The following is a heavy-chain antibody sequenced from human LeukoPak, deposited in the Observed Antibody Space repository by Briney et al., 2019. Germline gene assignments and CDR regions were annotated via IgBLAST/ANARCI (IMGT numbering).Heavy chain of an antibody. D-gene: IGHD2-15*01. CDR3: ARDLVVAPPNWFDP. CDR2: ISSSSSYI. V-gene: IGHV3-21*01. CDR1: GFTFSSYA. J-gene: IGHJ5*02. Sequence: GGSLRLSCAASGFTFSSYAMSWVRQAPGKGLEWVSSISSSSSYIYYADSVKGRFTISRDNAKNSLYLQMNSLRAEDTAVYYCARDLVVAPPNWFDPWGQGTLVTVSS.